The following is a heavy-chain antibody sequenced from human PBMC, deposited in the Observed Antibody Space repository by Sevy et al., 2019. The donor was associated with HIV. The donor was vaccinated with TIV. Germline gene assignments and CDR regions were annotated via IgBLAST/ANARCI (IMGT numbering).Heavy chain of an antibody. CDR3: ARDRGRIQLGDYYYYYGMDV. J-gene: IGHJ6*02. Sequence: ASVKISCKASGYTFTSYYMHWVRQAPGQGLEWMGIINPSGGSTSYAQKFQGRVTMTRDTSTSTVYMERSSPRSEDTAVYYCARDRGRIQLGDYYYYYGMDVWGQGTTVTVSS. V-gene: IGHV1-46*01. CDR2: INPSGGST. CDR1: GYTFTSYY. D-gene: IGHD5-18*01.